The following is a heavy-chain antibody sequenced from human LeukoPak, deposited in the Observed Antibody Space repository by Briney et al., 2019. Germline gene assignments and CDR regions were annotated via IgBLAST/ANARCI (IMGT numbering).Heavy chain of an antibody. CDR2: IRSRAYGGTI. J-gene: IGHJ4*02. D-gene: IGHD3-3*01. V-gene: IGHV3-49*03. CDR3: TATVFGVVVLDH. Sequence: GGFLRLSCTASGFTFGDYAMSWFRQAPGKGLEWVGFIRSRAYGGTIEYAASVKGRFIISRDDSKSIAYLQMNSLKTEDTAVYYCTATVFGVVVLDHWGQGSLVTVSS. CDR1: GFTFGDYA.